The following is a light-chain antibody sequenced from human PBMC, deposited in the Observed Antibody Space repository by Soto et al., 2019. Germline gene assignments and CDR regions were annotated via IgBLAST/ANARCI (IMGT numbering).Light chain of an antibody. V-gene: IGLV2-14*03. CDR1: SSDVGAYNF. Sequence: QSALTQPASVSGSPGQSITISCTGPSSDVGAYNFVSWYQQHPGKVPKLMIFDVSSRPSGVSDRFSGSKSGNTASLTISGLQAEEECDYYCSSYTSSSTHVFGSRTKGTFL. CDR2: DVS. CDR3: SSYTSSSTHV. J-gene: IGLJ1*01.